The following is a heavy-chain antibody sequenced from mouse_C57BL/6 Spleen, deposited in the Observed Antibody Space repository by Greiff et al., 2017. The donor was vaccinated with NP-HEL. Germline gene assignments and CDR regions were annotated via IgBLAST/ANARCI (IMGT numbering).Heavy chain of an antibody. J-gene: IGHJ3*01. V-gene: IGHV3-6*01. CDR3: ARSWGFAY. CDR1: GYSTTSGYY. Sequence: EVKLQESGPGLVKPSQSLSLTCSVTGYSTTSGYYWNWIRQFPGNKLEWMGYISYDGSNNYNPSLKNRISITRDTSKNQFFLKLNSVTTEDTATYYCARSWGFAYWGQGTLVTVSA. CDR2: ISYDGSN.